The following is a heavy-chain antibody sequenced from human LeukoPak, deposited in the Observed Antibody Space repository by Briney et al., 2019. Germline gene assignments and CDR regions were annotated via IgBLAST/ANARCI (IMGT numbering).Heavy chain of an antibody. CDR2: ISDSGRDA. CDR1: GFSFSNYA. CDR3: AKDPGTIAARPDY. Sequence: GGSLRLSCAASGFSFSNYAMSWVRRAPGEGLDWVSTISDSGRDAYYADSVKGRFTISRDNSKNTLYLQMNSLRAEDTAVYYCAKDPGTIAARPDYWGQGTLVTVSS. V-gene: IGHV3-23*01. J-gene: IGHJ4*02. D-gene: IGHD6-6*01.